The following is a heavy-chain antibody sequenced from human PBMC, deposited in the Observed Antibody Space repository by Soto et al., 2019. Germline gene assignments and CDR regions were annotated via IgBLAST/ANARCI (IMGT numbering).Heavy chain of an antibody. D-gene: IGHD2-21*01. CDR2: ITGNGGNT. Sequence: EVPLVESGGGLVQPGGSLRLSCAASGFTFSSYAMHWVRQAPGKGLEYVSAITGNGGNTDYASSVKGRFTISRDNSKNTLYLQMGSLRAEDMAVYYCARRIPFGYGMDVWGQGTTVTVSS. V-gene: IGHV3-64*01. J-gene: IGHJ6*02. CDR3: ARRIPFGYGMDV. CDR1: GFTFSSYA.